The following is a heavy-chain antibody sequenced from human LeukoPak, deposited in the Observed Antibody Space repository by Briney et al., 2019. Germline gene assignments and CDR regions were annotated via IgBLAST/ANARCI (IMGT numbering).Heavy chain of an antibody. CDR1: GGSISSSSYY. D-gene: IGHD1-26*01. Sequence: SETLSLTCIVSGGSISSSSYYWAWIRQPPGKGLEWIGSIYYSGSTYYNPSLKSRVIISVDTSKNQFSLKLSSVTAADTAVYYCAKGRGWEHTYYYYDMDVWGKGTTVTISS. J-gene: IGHJ6*03. V-gene: IGHV4-39*01. CDR3: AKGRGWEHTYYYYDMDV. CDR2: IYYSGST.